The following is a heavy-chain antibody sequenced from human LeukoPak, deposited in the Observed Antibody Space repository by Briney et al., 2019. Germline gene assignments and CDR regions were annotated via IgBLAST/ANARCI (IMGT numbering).Heavy chain of an antibody. Sequence: GESLNISCKDSGHNFASYWIAWVRQMPGKGLEWMGIIYPGDSDTRYSPSFQGQVTISADKSISTAYLQWSSLKASDTAMYYCATSSSGWYYYFDYWGQGALVTVSS. CDR1: GHNFASYW. CDR2: IYPGDSDT. D-gene: IGHD6-19*01. J-gene: IGHJ4*02. CDR3: ATSSSGWYYYFDY. V-gene: IGHV5-51*01.